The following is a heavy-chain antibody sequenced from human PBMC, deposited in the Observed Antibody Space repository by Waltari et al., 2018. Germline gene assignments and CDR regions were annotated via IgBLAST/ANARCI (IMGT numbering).Heavy chain of an antibody. D-gene: IGHD2-15*01. Sequence: QVQLQESGPGLVKPSETLSLTCTVSGCSISSYYWSWIRQPPGQGLEWIGYIYYSGSTNYNPSLKSRVTISVDTSKNQFSLKLSSVTAADTAVYYCARAGYCSGGSCYSSAFDIWGQGTMVTVSS. CDR1: GCSISSYY. CDR2: IYYSGST. J-gene: IGHJ3*02. V-gene: IGHV4-59*01. CDR3: ARAGYCSGGSCYSSAFDI.